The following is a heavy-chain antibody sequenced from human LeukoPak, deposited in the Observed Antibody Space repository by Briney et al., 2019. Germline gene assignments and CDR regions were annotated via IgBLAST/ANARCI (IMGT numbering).Heavy chain of an antibody. V-gene: IGHV4-34*01. CDR2: INHSGST. CDR1: GGSFSGYY. J-gene: IGHJ3*02. CDR3: ARHRYYYVTRAFDI. D-gene: IGHD3-10*02. Sequence: SETLSLTCAVYGGSFSGYYWSWLRQPPGKGLEWIGEINHSGSTNYNPSLKSRVTISVDTSKNQFSLKLSSVTAADTAVYYCARHRYYYVTRAFDIWGQGTMVTVSS.